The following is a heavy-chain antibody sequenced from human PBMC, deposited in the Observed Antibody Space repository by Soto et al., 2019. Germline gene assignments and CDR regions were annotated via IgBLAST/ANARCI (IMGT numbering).Heavy chain of an antibody. CDR2: MFHGGTT. CDR1: GSITGYY. D-gene: IGHD3-16*01. CDR3: ARERKGFGYIEY. J-gene: IGHJ4*02. V-gene: IGHV4-59*01. Sequence: SETLSLTCTVSGSITGYYWSWIRQPPGKRLEWIGFMFHGGTTKYNPSLKSRVTLSLDTSKNQFSLSLTSVTAADTALYYCARERKGFGYIEYWGQGALVTVSS.